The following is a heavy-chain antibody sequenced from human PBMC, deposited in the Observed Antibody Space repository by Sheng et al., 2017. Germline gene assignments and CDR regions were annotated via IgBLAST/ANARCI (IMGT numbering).Heavy chain of an antibody. V-gene: IGHV3-33*01. CDR1: GFTFNTYA. Sequence: QVQLVESGGGVVQPGKSLRLSCAASGFTFNTYAMHWVRQAPGKGLEWVAVIWFDGSKKYYADFVKGRFTISRDDSESRLYLEMNSLRLDDTGAYYCAREGTPLTNYYYMDVWGQGTTVTVS. J-gene: IGHJ6*03. D-gene: IGHD1-1*01. CDR2: IWFDGSKK. CDR3: AREGTPLTNYYYMDV.